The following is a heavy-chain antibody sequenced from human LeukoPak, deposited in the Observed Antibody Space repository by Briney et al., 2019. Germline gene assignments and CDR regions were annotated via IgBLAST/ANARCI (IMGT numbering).Heavy chain of an antibody. J-gene: IGHJ4*02. CDR3: ARDESASFDY. Sequence: ASVKVSCKASGYTFSSYDISWVRQGPGQGLEWMGWISAYNGNTNYAQKFQGRVTMTTDTTTSTAYMELRSLRSDDTAVYYCARDESASFDYWGQGTLVTVSS. V-gene: IGHV1-18*01. CDR1: GYTFSSYD. CDR2: ISAYNGNT. D-gene: IGHD6-25*01.